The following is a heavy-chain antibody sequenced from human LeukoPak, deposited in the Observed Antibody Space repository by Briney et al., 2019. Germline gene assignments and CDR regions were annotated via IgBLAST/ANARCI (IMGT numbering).Heavy chain of an antibody. CDR1: GFTVSTNY. V-gene: IGHV3-53*01. CDR3: ARAGDGYKPYYYYYGMDV. Sequence: GGSLRLSCAASGFTVSTNYMSWVRQAPGKGLKWVSFIYSGGSTYYADSVKGRFTISRDNSKNTLYLQMNSLRAEGTAVYYCARAGDGYKPYYYYYGMDVWGQGTTVTVSS. D-gene: IGHD5-24*01. J-gene: IGHJ6*02. CDR2: IYSGGST.